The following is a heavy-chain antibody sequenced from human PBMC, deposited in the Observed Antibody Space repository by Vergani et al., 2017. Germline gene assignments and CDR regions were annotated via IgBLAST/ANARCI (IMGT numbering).Heavy chain of an antibody. J-gene: IGHJ4*02. CDR2: IDWDDDK. V-gene: IGHV2-70*01. CDR1: GFSLSTSGMC. Sequence: QVTLRESGPALVKPTQTLTLTCTFSGFSLSTSGMCVSWIRQPPGRALEWLALIDWDDDKYYNTSLKTRLTISKDTSKNQVVLTLTNMDPVDTATYYCARCGFGWFDYWGQGTLVTVSS. CDR3: ARCGFGWFDY. D-gene: IGHD3-16*01.